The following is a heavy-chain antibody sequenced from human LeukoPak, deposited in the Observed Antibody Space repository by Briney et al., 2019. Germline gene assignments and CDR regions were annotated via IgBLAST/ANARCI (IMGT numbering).Heavy chain of an antibody. Sequence: GESLKISCRGSGYSFTNYWIGWVRQMPGKGPEWMGIIYPGDSDTRYSPSFEGQVTISADKSISTAYLQWSSLKTSDTAMYYCALRVGRNGYKGWGQGTMVTVSS. CDR2: IYPGDSDT. V-gene: IGHV5-51*01. CDR1: GYSFTNYW. D-gene: IGHD5-24*01. J-gene: IGHJ3*01. CDR3: ALRVGRNGYKG.